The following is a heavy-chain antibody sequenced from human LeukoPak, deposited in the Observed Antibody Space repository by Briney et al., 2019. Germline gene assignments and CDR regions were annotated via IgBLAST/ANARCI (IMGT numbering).Heavy chain of an antibody. CDR3: AREDGYSFDY. J-gene: IGHJ4*02. CDR2: ISSSGSTI. D-gene: IGHD5-18*01. V-gene: IGHV3-48*03. CDR1: GFTFSRYE. Sequence: GGSLRLSCAASGFTFSRYEMNWVRQATGKGLEWVSYISSSGSTIYYADSVKGRFTISRDNAKNSLYLQMNSLRAEDTAVYYCAREDGYSFDYWGQGTLVTVSS.